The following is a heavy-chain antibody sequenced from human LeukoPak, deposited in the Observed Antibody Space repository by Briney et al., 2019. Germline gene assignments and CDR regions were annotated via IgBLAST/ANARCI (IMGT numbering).Heavy chain of an antibody. CDR1: GFTFSSYS. V-gene: IGHV3-20*04. Sequence: GGSLRLSCAASGFTFSSYSMNWVRQAPGKGLEWVSGINWDGSSTGYADSVKGRFIISRDNAKNSLYLQMNSLKAEDTALYFCAKGKPRGDYYGSGIYFYFDYWGQGALVTVSS. CDR2: INWDGSST. CDR3: AKGKPRGDYYGSGIYFYFDY. J-gene: IGHJ4*02. D-gene: IGHD3-10*01.